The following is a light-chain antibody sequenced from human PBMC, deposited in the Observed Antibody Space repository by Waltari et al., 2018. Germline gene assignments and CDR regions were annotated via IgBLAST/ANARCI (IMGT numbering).Light chain of an antibody. Sequence: QSALTQPASVSGSPGQSITISCTGTSSDVGGYNYVSWYQQHPGKAPKLMTYDFSNRPSGVPNRFSGSKAGNTASLTISGLQAEDEAEYYCSSYTSSNSYVFGTGTKVTVL. J-gene: IGLJ1*01. CDR1: SSDVGGYNY. V-gene: IGLV2-14*03. CDR2: DFS. CDR3: SSYTSSNSYV.